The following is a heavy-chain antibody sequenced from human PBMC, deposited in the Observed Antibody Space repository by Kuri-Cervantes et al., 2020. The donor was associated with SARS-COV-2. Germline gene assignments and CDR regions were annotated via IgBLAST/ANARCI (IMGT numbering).Heavy chain of an antibody. J-gene: IGHJ5*02. CDR2: IIPIFGIA. D-gene: IGHD6-13*01. Sequence: SVKVSCKASGGTFSSYAISWVRQAPGQGLEWMGRIIPIFGIANYAQKFQGRVTITADKSTSTAYMGLSSLRSEDTAVYYCARDRGYSSSWYKPNWFDPWGQGTLVTVSS. CDR3: ARDRGYSSSWYKPNWFDP. V-gene: IGHV1-69*04. CDR1: GGTFSSYA.